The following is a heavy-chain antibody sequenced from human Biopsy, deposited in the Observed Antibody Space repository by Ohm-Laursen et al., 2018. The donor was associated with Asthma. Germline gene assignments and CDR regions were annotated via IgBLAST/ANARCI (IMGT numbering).Heavy chain of an antibody. CDR2: ISVYNGNT. V-gene: IGHV1-18*01. CDR3: ARAVDYSHYYGIDV. D-gene: IGHD3-10*01. Sequence: GASVKVSCKTSGYTFNSAGITWVRQAPGQGLEWMGWISVYNGNTKVAQKLQDRVTMITDTSTSTAYMELGSLRSDDTAVYLCARAVDYSHYYGIDVWGQGTTVTVS. J-gene: IGHJ6*02. CDR1: GYTFNSAG.